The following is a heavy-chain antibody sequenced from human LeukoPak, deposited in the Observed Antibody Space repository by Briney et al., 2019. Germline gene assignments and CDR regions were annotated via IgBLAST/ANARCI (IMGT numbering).Heavy chain of an antibody. Sequence: GGSLRLSCVASGLSLNYDWMSWVRQAPGKGLEWVGRIKSKTDGETTGYAAPVKGRFTISRDDSKNTLYLQMISLETEDTAVYHCARERYCSSSSCPGALDIWGQGTEVTVSS. J-gene: IGHJ3*02. CDR1: GLSLNYDW. CDR3: ARERYCSSSSCPGALDI. CDR2: IKSKTDGETT. V-gene: IGHV3-15*05. D-gene: IGHD2-2*01.